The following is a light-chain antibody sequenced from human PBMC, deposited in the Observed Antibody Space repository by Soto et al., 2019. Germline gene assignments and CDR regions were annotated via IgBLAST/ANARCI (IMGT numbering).Light chain of an antibody. CDR1: SCDIGGKNY. CDR2: DVT. J-gene: IGLJ2*01. CDR3: SSYTTSSTL. V-gene: IGLV2-14*03. Sequence: QSALTQPASVSGSPGQSITISCTGTSCDIGGKNYVSWYQQHPGKAPKLMIYDVTNRPSGVSNRFSGSKSGNTASLTISGLQAEDEADYYCSSYTTSSTLFGGGTKLTVL.